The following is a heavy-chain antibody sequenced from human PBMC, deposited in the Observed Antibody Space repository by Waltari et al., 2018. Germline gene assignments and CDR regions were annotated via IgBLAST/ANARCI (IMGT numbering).Heavy chain of an antibody. D-gene: IGHD2-2*02. V-gene: IGHV4-39*07. J-gene: IGHJ4*02. CDR1: GGSISSSSYY. Sequence: QLQLQESGPGLVKPSETLSLTCTVSGGSISSSSYYWGWIRQPPGKGLEWIGSIYYSGSTYYNPSLKSRVTISVDTSKNQFSLKLSSVTAADTAVYYCARGRGQLLYNYWGQGTLVTVSS. CDR3: ARGRGQLLYNY. CDR2: IYYSGST.